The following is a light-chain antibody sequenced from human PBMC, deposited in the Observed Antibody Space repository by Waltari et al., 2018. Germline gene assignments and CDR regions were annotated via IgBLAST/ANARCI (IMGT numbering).Light chain of an antibody. CDR1: RLDLAAYNL. CDR3: CSFAGSISVFTV. CDR2: DVT. V-gene: IGLV2-23*02. J-gene: IGLJ1*01. Sequence: QPALTQFPSVSGSPGQRIPIPCHGTRLDLAAYNLVSGNQQHPGRAPKPILYDVTKRPSGVSNRFSGSKSGNTASLTISGLQAEDEADYYCCSFAGSISVFTVFGTGTTVTVL.